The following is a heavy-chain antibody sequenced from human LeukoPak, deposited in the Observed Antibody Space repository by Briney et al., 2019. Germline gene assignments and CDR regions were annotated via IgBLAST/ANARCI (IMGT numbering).Heavy chain of an antibody. Sequence: PSETLSLTCAVYGGSFSGYYWSWIRQPPGKGLEWIGEINHSGSTNHNPSLKSRVTISVDTSKNQFSLKLSSVTAADTAVYYCAREPRRSGTEIGAFDIWGRGTMVTVSS. V-gene: IGHV4-34*01. CDR3: AREPRRSGTEIGAFDI. D-gene: IGHD1-1*01. CDR2: INHSGST. CDR1: GGSFSGYY. J-gene: IGHJ3*02.